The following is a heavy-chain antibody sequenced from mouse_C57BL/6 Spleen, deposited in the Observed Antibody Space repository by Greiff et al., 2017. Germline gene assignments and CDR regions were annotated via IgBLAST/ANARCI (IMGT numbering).Heavy chain of an antibody. Sequence: EVKLVESGGGLVKPGGSLKLSCAASGFTFSSYAMSWVRQTPEKRLEWVATISDGGSYTYYPDNVKGRFTISKDNAKNNLYLQMSHLKSEDTAMYYCARYSPNAMDYWGQGTSVTVSS. V-gene: IGHV5-4*03. D-gene: IGHD2-12*01. CDR2: ISDGGSYT. CDR1: GFTFSSYA. CDR3: ARYSPNAMDY. J-gene: IGHJ4*01.